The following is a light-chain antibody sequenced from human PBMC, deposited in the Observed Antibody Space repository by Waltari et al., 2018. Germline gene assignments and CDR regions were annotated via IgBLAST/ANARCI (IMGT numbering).Light chain of an antibody. V-gene: IGKV2-30*01. CDR3: MQYKHWLHS. Sequence: DVVLTQSPLSLPVTLGQSASISCRSSQSLVNSNGDTCLHWFQQRPGQSPRRLIHKVSNRDSGVPDRFSGSGSGTDFTLKISRVEAEDVGVYYCMQYKHWLHSFGPGTKVDIK. CDR1: QSLVNSNGDTC. J-gene: IGKJ3*01. CDR2: KVS.